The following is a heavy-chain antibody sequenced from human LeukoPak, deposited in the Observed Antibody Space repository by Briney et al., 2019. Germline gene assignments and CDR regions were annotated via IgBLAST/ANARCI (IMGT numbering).Heavy chain of an antibody. CDR1: GYSISSDCY. CDR2: IYHSGYT. Sequence: SETLSLTCSVSGYSISSDCYWAWIRQPPGQGLEWIGGIYHSGYTYYYPSLKSRVTLSVDTPKNQFSLRLSSVTAADTAVYYCARAPRDSNGYYMRSFDSWGQGTLVIVSS. J-gene: IGHJ4*02. V-gene: IGHV4-38-2*02. CDR3: ARAPRDSNGYYMRSFDS. D-gene: IGHD3-22*01.